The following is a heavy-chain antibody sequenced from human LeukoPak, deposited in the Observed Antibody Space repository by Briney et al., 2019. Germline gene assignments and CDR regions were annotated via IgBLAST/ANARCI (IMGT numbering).Heavy chain of an antibody. J-gene: IGHJ3*02. V-gene: IGHV3-23*01. CDR3: AKGFVVVPAATLDAFDI. D-gene: IGHD2-2*01. CDR2: ISGSGGST. CDR1: GFTFSSYA. Sequence: PGGSLRLSCAASGFTFSSYAMSWVRQAPGKGLEWVSAISGSGGSTYYAGSVKGRFTISGDNSKNTLYLQMNSLRAEDTAVYYCAKGFVVVPAATLDAFDIWGQGTMVTVSS.